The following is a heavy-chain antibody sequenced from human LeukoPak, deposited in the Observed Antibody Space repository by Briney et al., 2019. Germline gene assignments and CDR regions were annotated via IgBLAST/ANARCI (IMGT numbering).Heavy chain of an antibody. Sequence: LRLSCAASGFTFSDYYMSWIRQPPGKGLEWIGYIDYSGSTYFNPSLKSRVTISVDTSKNQFSLKLNSVTAADTAIYYCARGPSVPAALPFDYWGQGTLVTVSS. CDR1: GFTFSDYY. V-gene: IGHV4-30-4*08. CDR2: IDYSGST. D-gene: IGHD2-2*01. J-gene: IGHJ4*02. CDR3: ARGPSVPAALPFDY.